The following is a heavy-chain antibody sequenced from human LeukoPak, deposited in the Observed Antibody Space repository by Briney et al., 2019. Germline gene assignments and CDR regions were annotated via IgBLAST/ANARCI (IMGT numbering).Heavy chain of an antibody. CDR1: GGSISSYY. CDR3: AREVVLMVYAGVDAFDI. D-gene: IGHD2-8*01. Sequence: SETLSLTCTVSGGSISSYYWSWIRQPAGKGLEWIGRIYTSGSTNYNPSLKSRVTISVDTSKNQFSLKLSSVTAADTAVYYCAREVVLMVYAGVDAFDIWGQGTMVTVSS. CDR2: IYTSGST. V-gene: IGHV4-4*07. J-gene: IGHJ3*02.